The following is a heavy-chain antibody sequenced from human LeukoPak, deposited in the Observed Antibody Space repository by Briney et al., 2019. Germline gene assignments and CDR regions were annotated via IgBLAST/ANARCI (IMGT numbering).Heavy chain of an antibody. CDR2: IYTSGST. D-gene: IGHD3-10*01. CDR3: ASTYYGSGSADY. J-gene: IGHJ4*02. Sequence: SETLSLTCTVSGGSISSGSCYWSWIRQPAGKGLEWIGRIYTSGSTNYNPSLKSRVTISVDTSKNQFSLKLSSVTAADTAVYYCASTYYGSGSADYWGQGTLVTVSS. V-gene: IGHV4-61*02. CDR1: GGSISSGSCY.